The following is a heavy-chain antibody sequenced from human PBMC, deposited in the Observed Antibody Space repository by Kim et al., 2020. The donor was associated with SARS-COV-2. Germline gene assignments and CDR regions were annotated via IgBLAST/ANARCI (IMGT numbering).Heavy chain of an antibody. V-gene: IGHV5-51*01. CDR2: IYPGDSDT. J-gene: IGHJ4*02. CDR3: ARFGSGSYYNGGFDY. Sequence: ESLKISCKGSGYSFTSYWIGWVRQMPGKGLEWMGIIYPGDSDTRYSPSFQGQVTISADKSISTAYLQWSSLKASDTALYYCARFGSGSYYNGGFDYWGQGTLVTVSS. D-gene: IGHD3-10*01. CDR1: GYSFTSYW.